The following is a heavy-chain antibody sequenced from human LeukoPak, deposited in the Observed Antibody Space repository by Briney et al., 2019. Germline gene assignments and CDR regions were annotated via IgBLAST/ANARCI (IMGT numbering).Heavy chain of an antibody. Sequence: GGSLRLSCAASGFTFSTYGMSWVRQAPGRGLEWVSIVGDSGSTHYADSVKGRFTISRDNSKNTLYLQMISLRAEDSAIYYCAKRVSYSSGSHFGYWGQGTLVTVSS. J-gene: IGHJ4*02. V-gene: IGHV3-23*01. CDR1: GFTFSTYG. D-gene: IGHD3-10*01. CDR2: VGDSGST. CDR3: AKRVSYSSGSHFGY.